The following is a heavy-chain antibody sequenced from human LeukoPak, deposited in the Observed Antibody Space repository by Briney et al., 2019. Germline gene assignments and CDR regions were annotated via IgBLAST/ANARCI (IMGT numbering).Heavy chain of an antibody. CDR2: IYYSGST. J-gene: IGHJ5*02. CDR1: GGSISGSGYY. CDR3: ARDGNSGYDWVKGFDP. Sequence: PSETLSLTCTVSGGSISGSGYYWGWIRQPPGKGLEWIGYIYYSGSTYYNPSLRSRVTISVDTSKNQFSLKLSSVTAADTAVYYCARDGNSGYDWVKGFDPWGQGTLVTVSS. V-gene: IGHV4-31*03. D-gene: IGHD5-12*01.